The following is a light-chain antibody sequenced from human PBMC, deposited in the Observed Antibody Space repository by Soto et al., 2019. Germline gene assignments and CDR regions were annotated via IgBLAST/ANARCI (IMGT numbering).Light chain of an antibody. Sequence: DIQMTQSPSSLSASVGDRVTITCRASQGISNYLAWYQQKPGKAPKLLIYDASSLESGVPSRFSGSGSGKEFNLAVSSLQPDDFATYYCQQYNSYSPTCGQGTKVDIK. V-gene: IGKV1-5*01. CDR3: QQYNSYSPT. CDR1: QGISNY. CDR2: DAS. J-gene: IGKJ1*01.